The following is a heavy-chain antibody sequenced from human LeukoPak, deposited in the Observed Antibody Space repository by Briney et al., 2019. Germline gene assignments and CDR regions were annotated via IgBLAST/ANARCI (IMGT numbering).Heavy chain of an antibody. J-gene: IGHJ4*02. CDR2: ILGSGGTT. V-gene: IGHV3-23*01. CDR3: AKGDGWGSSYYFDC. CDR1: GFTFSNYA. D-gene: IGHD3-10*01. Sequence: GGSLRLSCAASGFTFSNYAMSWVRQAPGKGLEWVSAILGSGGTTYYADSVKGRFTISRDNSMNTLYLQMDSLRVEDTAVYYWAKGDGWGSSYYFDCWGQGTLVTVSS.